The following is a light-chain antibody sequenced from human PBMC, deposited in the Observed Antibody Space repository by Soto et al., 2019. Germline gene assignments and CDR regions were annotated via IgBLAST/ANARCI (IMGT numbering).Light chain of an antibody. J-gene: IGKJ1*01. CDR1: QSVDSSY. Sequence: IVLAQSEGTLSLSPGERATLFCRASQSVDSSYLAWYQQKPGQAPRLLIYGSSTRATGIPARFSGSWAGTEFTLPISSLHSEDFAVYCFQQYKTWRTFGQGTKVDIK. CDR3: QQYKTWRT. CDR2: GSS. V-gene: IGKV3-15*01.